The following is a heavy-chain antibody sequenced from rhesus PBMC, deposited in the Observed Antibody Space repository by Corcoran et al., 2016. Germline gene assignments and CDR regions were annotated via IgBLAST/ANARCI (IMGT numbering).Heavy chain of an antibody. J-gene: IGHJ5-2*02. Sequence: QVQLQESGPGVVKPSETLSLTCAVSGGSISSSNWWSCIRPSPGKGLEGIGYIYGGRGSTSDNTSLKTRVTMSTDTSKNRFSLKLSCVTAADAAVYYCARRDSGGSLDVWGRGVLVTVSS. V-gene: IGHV4-93*02. CDR3: ARRDSGGSLDV. D-gene: IGHD6-31*01. CDR2: IYGGRGST. CDR1: GGSISSSNW.